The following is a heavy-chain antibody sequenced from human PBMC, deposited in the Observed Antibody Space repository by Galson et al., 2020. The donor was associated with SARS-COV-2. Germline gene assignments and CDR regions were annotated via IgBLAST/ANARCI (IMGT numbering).Heavy chain of an antibody. CDR1: GGSITSDGSY. CDR3: ASGLGGDY. D-gene: IGHD1-26*01. CDR2: IFYSGFT. J-gene: IGHJ4*02. V-gene: IGHV4-31*03. Sequence: TLSLTCTVSGGSITSDGSYWSWIRQHPGKGLEWIGYIFYSGFTYFNPSLKSRVTMSLDTSKNQFSLELNSVTAADTAVYYCASGLGGDYWGQGTLVTVSS.